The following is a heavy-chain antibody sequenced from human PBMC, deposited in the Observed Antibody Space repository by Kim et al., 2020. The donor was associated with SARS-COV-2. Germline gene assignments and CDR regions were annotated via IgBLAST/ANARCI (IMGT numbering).Heavy chain of an antibody. V-gene: IGHV3-33*06. CDR2: IWYDGSNK. J-gene: IGHJ4*02. D-gene: IGHD3-10*01. Sequence: GRSLRLSCVASGFTFSGYGLHWARQAPGKGLEWVAVIWYDGSNKHYADSVKGRFTISRDNSKNTLYLQMDSLRAEDTAVYYCAKDRSHYYGSGTDYWGQGTLVTVSS. CDR1: GFTFSGYG. CDR3: AKDRSHYYGSGTDY.